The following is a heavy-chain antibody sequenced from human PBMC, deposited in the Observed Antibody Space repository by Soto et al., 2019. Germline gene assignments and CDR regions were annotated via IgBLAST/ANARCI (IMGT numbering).Heavy chain of an antibody. J-gene: IGHJ4*02. CDR1: GFTFSSYA. CDR3: AKCGDSSGYFLFDY. CDR2: ISGSGGST. Sequence: AGGSLRLSCAASGFTFSSYAMSWVRQAPGKGLEWVSAISGSGGSTYYADSVKGRFTISRDNSKNTLYLQMNSLRAEDTAVYYCAKCGDSSGYFLFDYWGQGTLVTVSS. D-gene: IGHD3-22*01. V-gene: IGHV3-23*01.